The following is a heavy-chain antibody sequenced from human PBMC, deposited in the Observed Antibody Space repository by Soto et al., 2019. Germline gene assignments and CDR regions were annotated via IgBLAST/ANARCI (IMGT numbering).Heavy chain of an antibody. CDR2: INHSGST. CDR1: GGSFSGYY. V-gene: IGHV4-34*01. CDR3: ARDKITVLFDY. J-gene: IGHJ4*02. D-gene: IGHD3-10*01. Sequence: SETLSLTCSVYGGSFSGYYWTWIRQPPGTGLEWIGEINHSGSTNYNPSLKSRVTISVDTSKNQFSLKLTSVTAADTAVYYCARDKITVLFDYWGQGTLVT.